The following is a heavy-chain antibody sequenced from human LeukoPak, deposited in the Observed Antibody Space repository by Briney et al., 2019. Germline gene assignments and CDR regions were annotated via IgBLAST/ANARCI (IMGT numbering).Heavy chain of an antibody. CDR1: GGSISSSSYY. CDR3: ARQGVRAAAFDY. V-gene: IGHV4-39*01. D-gene: IGHD6-13*01. J-gene: IGHJ4*02. CDR2: IYYSGST. Sequence: SETLSLTCTVSGGSISSSSYYWGWIRQPPGKGLEWIGSIYYSGSTYYNPSLKSRVTISVGTSKNQFSLKLSSVTAADTAVYYCARQGVRAAAFDYWGQGTLVTVSS.